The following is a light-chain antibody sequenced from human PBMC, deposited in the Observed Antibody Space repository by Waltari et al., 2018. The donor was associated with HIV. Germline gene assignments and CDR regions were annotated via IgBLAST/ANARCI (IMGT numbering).Light chain of an antibody. J-gene: IGKJ1*01. Sequence: DIVMTQSPDSLAVSLGERATINCKSSQSVLYSSNNKNYLAWYQQKPGQPPKLLIYWASTRGSGVPDRFSGSGSGTDFTLTISSLLAEDVAVYYCQQYYKSPRTFGQGTKVEIK. V-gene: IGKV4-1*01. CDR2: WAS. CDR1: QSVLYSSNNKNY. CDR3: QQYYKSPRT.